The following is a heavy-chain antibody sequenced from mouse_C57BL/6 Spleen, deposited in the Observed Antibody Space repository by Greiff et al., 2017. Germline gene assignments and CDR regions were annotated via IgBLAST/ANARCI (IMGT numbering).Heavy chain of an antibody. CDR1: GYTFTSYW. CDR2: IYPGSGST. Sequence: QVQLQQPGAELVKPGASVKMSCKASGYTFTSYWITWVKQRPGQGLEWIGDIYPGSGSTNYNEKFKSKATLTVDTSSSTAYMQLSSLTSEDSAVYYCARTFNYYGSSPFDYWGQGTTLTVSS. V-gene: IGHV1-55*01. D-gene: IGHD1-1*01. CDR3: ARTFNYYGSSPFDY. J-gene: IGHJ2*01.